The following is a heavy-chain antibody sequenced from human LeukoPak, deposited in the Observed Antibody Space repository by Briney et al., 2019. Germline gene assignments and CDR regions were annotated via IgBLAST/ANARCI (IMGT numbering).Heavy chain of an antibody. Sequence: SETLSLTCTVSGGSISSYYWSWIRQPPGKGLEWIGYIYYSGSTNYNPSLKSRVTISVDTSKNQFSLKLSSVTAADTAVYYCARDGTPSRRDGYSTDYWGQGALVTVSS. CDR1: GGSISSYY. CDR2: IYYSGST. D-gene: IGHD5-24*01. J-gene: IGHJ4*02. CDR3: ARDGTPSRRDGYSTDY. V-gene: IGHV4-59*01.